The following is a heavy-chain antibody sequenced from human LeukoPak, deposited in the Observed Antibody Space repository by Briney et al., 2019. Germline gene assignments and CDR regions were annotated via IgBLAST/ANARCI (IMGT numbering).Heavy chain of an antibody. Sequence: GGSLRLFCAASGFTFTNHPMHWVRQASGKRLEYVSAISPSGDWTWYADSVKGRFTISRDNSKNTMYLQMGSLRPEDMGVYYCARAFRPASDPHDFYDFWGRGTTVTVSS. CDR1: GFTFTNHP. CDR2: ISPSGDWT. CDR3: ARAFRPASDPHDFYDF. J-gene: IGHJ3*01. V-gene: IGHV3-64*02. D-gene: IGHD3/OR15-3a*01.